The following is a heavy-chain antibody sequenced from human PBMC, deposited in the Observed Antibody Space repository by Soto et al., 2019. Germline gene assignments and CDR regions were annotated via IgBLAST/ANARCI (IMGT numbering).Heavy chain of an antibody. D-gene: IGHD2-2*01. V-gene: IGHV1-69*13. J-gene: IGHJ6*02. Sequence: SVKVSCKASGGTFNSYAISWVRQAPGQGLEWMGGIIPIFGTANYAQKFQGRVTITADESTSTAYMELSSLRSEDTAVYYCAREGDIVVVPAAPRAYYYYGMDVWGQGTTVTVSS. CDR3: AREGDIVVVPAAPRAYYYYGMDV. CDR2: IIPIFGTA. CDR1: GGTFNSYA.